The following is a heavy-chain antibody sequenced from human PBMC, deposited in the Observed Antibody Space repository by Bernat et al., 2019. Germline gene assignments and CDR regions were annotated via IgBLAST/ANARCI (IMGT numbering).Heavy chain of an antibody. D-gene: IGHD5-12*01. CDR2: IKSKTDGGTA. J-gene: IGHJ4*02. V-gene: IGHV3-15*07. CDR3: TTGTDIVATNTTHFDY. CDR1: GFTFSNAW. Sequence: EVQLVESGGGLVKPGGSLRLSCAASGFTFSNAWMNWVRQAPGKGLEWVGRIKSKTDGGTADYAAPVKGRFTISRDDSKNTLYLQMNSLKTEDTAVYYCTTGTDIVATNTTHFDYWGQGTLVTVSS.